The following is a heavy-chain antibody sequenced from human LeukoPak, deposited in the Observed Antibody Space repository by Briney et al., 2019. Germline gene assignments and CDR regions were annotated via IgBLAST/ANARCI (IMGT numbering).Heavy chain of an antibody. J-gene: IGHJ4*02. CDR1: GYTFTGYY. CDR3: ARDLYMTAVTTGYFDY. V-gene: IGHV1-46*01. Sequence: ASVKVSCKASGYTFTGYYMHWVRQAPGQGLEWMGIINPSGGSTSYAQKFQGRLTTTRDTSTSTVYVELSSLRSEDTAVYHCARDLYMTAVTTGYFDYWGQGTLVTVSS. CDR2: INPSGGST. D-gene: IGHD4-17*01.